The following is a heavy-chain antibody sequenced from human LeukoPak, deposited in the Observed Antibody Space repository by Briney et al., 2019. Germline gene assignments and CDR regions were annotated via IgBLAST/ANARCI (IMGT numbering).Heavy chain of an antibody. V-gene: IGHV3-48*01. D-gene: IGHD3-22*01. J-gene: IGHJ5*02. Sequence: GGSLRLSCVASGFTFSDYPMNWVRQTPGKGLEWVSYINNGGSLILYSDSVKGRFSISRDDARKSLYLQMNSLRAEDTAFYYCAKYDSGAYYHPWGQGTLVTVSS. CDR1: GFTFSDYP. CDR3: AKYDSGAYYHP. CDR2: INNGGSLI.